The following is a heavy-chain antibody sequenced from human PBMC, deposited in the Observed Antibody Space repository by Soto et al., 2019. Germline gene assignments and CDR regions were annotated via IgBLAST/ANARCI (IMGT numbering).Heavy chain of an antibody. CDR2: IIPIFGTA. CDR3: ARGAAAAGSNYYYGMDV. V-gene: IGHV1-69*13. J-gene: IGHJ6*02. CDR1: GGTFSSYA. D-gene: IGHD6-13*01. Sequence: SVKVSCKASGGTFSSYAISWVRQAPGQGLEWMGGIIPIFGTANYAQKFQGRVTITADESTSTAYMELSSLRSEDTAVYYCARGAAAAGSNYYYGMDVWGQGTTVTVSS.